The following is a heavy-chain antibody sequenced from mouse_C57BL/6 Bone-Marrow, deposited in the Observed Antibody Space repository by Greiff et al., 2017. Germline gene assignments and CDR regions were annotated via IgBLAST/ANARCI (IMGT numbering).Heavy chain of an antibody. Sequence: QVQLQQPGAELVKPGASVKLSCKASGYTFTSYGMHGVKQRPGRGLEGIGRIDPNSGGTKYNEKFKSKATLTVDKPSSTAYMQLSSLTSEDSAVYYCAKIYYCGSSYLLDYWGQGTTLTVSS. CDR1: GYTFTSYG. CDR2: IDPNSGGT. J-gene: IGHJ2*01. D-gene: IGHD1-1*01. V-gene: IGHV1-72*01. CDR3: AKIYYCGSSYLLDY.